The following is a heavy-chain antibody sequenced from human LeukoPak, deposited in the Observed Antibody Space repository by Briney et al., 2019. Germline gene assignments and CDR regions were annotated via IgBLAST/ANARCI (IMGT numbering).Heavy chain of an antibody. CDR2: IRSKAYGGTT. V-gene: IGHV3-49*04. D-gene: IGHD1-26*01. Sequence: PGGSLRLSCTASGFTFGDYAMSWVRQAPGKGLEWVGFIRSKAYGGTTEYAASAKGRFTISRDDSKSIAYLQMNSLKTEDTAVYYCTRDTSGSYYETVYWGQGTLVTVSS. J-gene: IGHJ4*02. CDR1: GFTFGDYA. CDR3: TRDTSGSYYETVY.